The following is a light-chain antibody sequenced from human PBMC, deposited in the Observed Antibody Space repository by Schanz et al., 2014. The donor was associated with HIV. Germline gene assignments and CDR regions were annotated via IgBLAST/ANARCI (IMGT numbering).Light chain of an antibody. J-gene: IGKJ4*01. CDR3: QQYGSSPGT. CDR2: GTS. CDR1: QSISNNY. V-gene: IGKV3-20*01. Sequence: EIVLTQSPGTLSLSPRERATLSCRASQSISNNYLAWYQKKPGQAPRLLIYGTSSRAPGIPDRFSGTGSGTDFTLTISRLEPEDFAVYYCQQYGSSPGTFGGGTKVEIK.